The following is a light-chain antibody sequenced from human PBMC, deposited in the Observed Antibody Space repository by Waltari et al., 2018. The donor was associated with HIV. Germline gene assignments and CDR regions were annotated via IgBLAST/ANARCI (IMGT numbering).Light chain of an antibody. J-gene: IGKJ4*01. CDR3: QQGSGWPPAFS. V-gene: IGKV3-11*01. Sequence: EVPLTQSPATLSSSPGESATLSCRASQSISGAVAWYQQKPGQAPRLLIYDASRRYTGIPVRFRGSGSGTDFTLTISSLEPEDFAIYYCQQGSGWPPAFSFGGGTRVDIK. CDR1: QSISGA. CDR2: DAS.